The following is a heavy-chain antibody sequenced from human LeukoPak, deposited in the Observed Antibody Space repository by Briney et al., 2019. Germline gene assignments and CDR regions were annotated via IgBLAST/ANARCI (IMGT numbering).Heavy chain of an antibody. J-gene: IGHJ4*02. CDR2: IKSKTDGGTT. CDR3: TTRLEIWDY. D-gene: IGHD6-19*01. V-gene: IGHV3-15*01. Sequence: GRSLRLSCAASGFTFSSYAMHWVRQAPGKGLEWVGRIKSKTDGGTTDYAAPVKGRFTISRDDSKNTLYLQMNSLKTEDTAVYYCTTRLEIWDYWGQGTLVTVSS. CDR1: GFTFSSYA.